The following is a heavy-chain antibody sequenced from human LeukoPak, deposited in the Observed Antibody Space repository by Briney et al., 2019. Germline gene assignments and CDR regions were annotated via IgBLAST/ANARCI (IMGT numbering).Heavy chain of an antibody. D-gene: IGHD5-18*01. J-gene: IGHJ4*02. CDR1: GGSISSGSYY. CDR2: IYTSGST. CDR3: ARGVDTAGVY. V-gene: IGHV4-61*02. Sequence: SETLSLTCTVSGGSISSGSYYWSWIRQPAGKGLEWIGRIYTSGSTNYNPSLKSRVTISVDTSKNQFSLKLSSVTAADTAVYYCARGVDTAGVYWGQGTLVAVSS.